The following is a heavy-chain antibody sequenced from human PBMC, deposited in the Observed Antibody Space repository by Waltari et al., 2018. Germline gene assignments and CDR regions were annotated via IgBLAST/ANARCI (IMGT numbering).Heavy chain of an antibody. Sequence: QAQLVQSGAEVKKPGASVTVSCRASGYPFSDFGIRWVRQAPGQGLEWMGWISANKCHTNLAQKFQGRLIMTEDTSTTTVYMELNYLTSDDTAVYYCARERHRLMEVGYLMALDPWGQGTLVTVSS. CDR3: ARERHRLMEVGYLMALDP. J-gene: IGHJ5*02. D-gene: IGHD3-3*01. CDR1: GYPFSDFG. V-gene: IGHV1-18*01. CDR2: ISANKCHT.